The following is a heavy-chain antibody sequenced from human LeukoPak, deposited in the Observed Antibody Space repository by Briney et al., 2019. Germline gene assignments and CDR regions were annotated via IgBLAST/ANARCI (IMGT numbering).Heavy chain of an antibody. Sequence: PSETLSLTCTVFGDSIKSYYWSWIRQPPGKGLEWIGYIYNSETTNDNPSLKSRVILSVDTSKNQFSLMLSSVTAADTAMYYCARVRAFTTPPNSTFHYWGQGSLVTVSS. J-gene: IGHJ4*02. CDR1: GDSIKSYY. V-gene: IGHV4-59*01. CDR3: ARVRAFTTPPNSTFHY. D-gene: IGHD4-11*01. CDR2: IYNSETT.